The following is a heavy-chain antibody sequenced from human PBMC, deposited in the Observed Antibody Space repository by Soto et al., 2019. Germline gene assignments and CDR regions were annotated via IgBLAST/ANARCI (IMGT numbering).Heavy chain of an antibody. CDR3: AIALTSIASSGYYYYMDV. CDR2: IYYSGST. J-gene: IGHJ6*03. Sequence: TLXLTFTVSGGSISSCGYYWSWIRQHPGKGLEWIGYIYYSGSTYYNPSLKSRVTISVDTSKNQFSLKLSSVTAADTAVYYCAIALTSIASSGYYYYMDVWGKGSTVTVSS. D-gene: IGHD6-6*01. V-gene: IGHV4-31*03. CDR1: GGSISSCGYY.